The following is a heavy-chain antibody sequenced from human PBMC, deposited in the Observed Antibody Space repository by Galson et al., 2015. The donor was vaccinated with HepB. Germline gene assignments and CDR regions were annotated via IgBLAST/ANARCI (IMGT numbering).Heavy chain of an antibody. V-gene: IGHV1-69*13. J-gene: IGHJ4*02. CDR2: IVPIFDVP. CDR3: ASTRPPGGSGDYTSDS. Sequence: SVKVSCKASGGTFSTYAISWVRQAPGQGLEWMGGIVPIFDVPNYAQKFEDRVTITADESTSSAYMELSSLRSEDTAVYFCASTRPPGGSGDYTSDSWGQGTLVTVSA. D-gene: IGHD4-17*01. CDR1: GGTFSTYA.